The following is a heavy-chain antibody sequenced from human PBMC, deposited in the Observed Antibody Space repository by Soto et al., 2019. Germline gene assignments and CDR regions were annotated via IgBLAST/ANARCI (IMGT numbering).Heavy chain of an antibody. Sequence: SETLSLTCTVSGGSISSSSYYWGWIRQPPGKGLEWIGSIYYSGSTYYNPSPKSRVTISVDTSKNQFSLKLSSVTAADTAVYYCARHEGRLAYYFDYWGQGTLVTVSS. D-gene: IGHD1-26*01. CDR3: ARHEGRLAYYFDY. CDR2: IYYSGST. J-gene: IGHJ4*02. V-gene: IGHV4-39*01. CDR1: GGSISSSSYY.